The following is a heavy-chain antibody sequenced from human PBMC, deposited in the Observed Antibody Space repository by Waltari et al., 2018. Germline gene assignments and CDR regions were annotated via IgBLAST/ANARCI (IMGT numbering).Heavy chain of an antibody. D-gene: IGHD3-22*01. V-gene: IGHV4-59*01. J-gene: IGHJ4*02. Sequence: QVQLQESGPGLVKPSETLSLTCTVSGGSIRSYYWSWIRQPPGKGLEWIGYIYYSGSTNYNPSLKSRVTISVDTSKNQFSLKLSSVTAADTAVYYCASYYDSSGYFDYWGQGTLVTVSS. CDR3: ASYYDSSGYFDY. CDR1: GGSIRSYY. CDR2: IYYSGST.